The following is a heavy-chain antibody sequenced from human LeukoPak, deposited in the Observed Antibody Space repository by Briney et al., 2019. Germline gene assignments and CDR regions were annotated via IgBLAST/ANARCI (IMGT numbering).Heavy chain of an antibody. V-gene: IGHV1-69*06. D-gene: IGHD3-22*01. CDR3: ARDSGSPSI. CDR2: IIPIFGTA. J-gene: IGHJ4*02. Sequence: GTFSSXAXXWXRQAPGQGXXWMVGIIPIFGTANYAQKFQGRVTINADKSTSTAYMELSSLRSEDTAVYYCARDSGSPSIWGQGTLVTVSS. CDR1: GTFSSXA.